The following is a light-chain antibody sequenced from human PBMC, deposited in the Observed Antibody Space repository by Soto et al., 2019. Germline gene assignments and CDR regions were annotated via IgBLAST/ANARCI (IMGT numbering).Light chain of an antibody. CDR1: QNVLSD. Sequence: EILLTQSPATLSVSPGETATLSCRASQNVLSDLAWYQQKPGQAPRLLVYGATTRATDAPSKFRGSGSGTECSLTISSLQSEDFATYYCQQYRSLPRTCGQGSKV. CDR3: QQYRSLPRT. J-gene: IGKJ1*01. V-gene: IGKV3-15*01. CDR2: GAT.